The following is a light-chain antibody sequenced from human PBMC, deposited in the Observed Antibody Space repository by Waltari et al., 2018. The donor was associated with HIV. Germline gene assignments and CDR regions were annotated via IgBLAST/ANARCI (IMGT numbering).Light chain of an antibody. J-gene: IGKJ3*01. V-gene: IGKV4-1*01. CDR1: QNVVFRTKNRDY. CDR3: HQYYITPFT. CDR2: GAS. Sequence: DIVTTQSPDSLALSLVGGATIHCKSSQNVVFRTKNRDYNHIAWYQHKPGQPPKLLFYGASTWESGVPDRFSASGSGTDFTLTINGLQAEDVAIYYCHQYYITPFTFGPGTRVDIK.